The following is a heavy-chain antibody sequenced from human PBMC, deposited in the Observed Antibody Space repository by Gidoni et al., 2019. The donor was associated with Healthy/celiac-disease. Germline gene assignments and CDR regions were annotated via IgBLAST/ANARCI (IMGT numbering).Heavy chain of an antibody. D-gene: IGHD4-17*01. CDR1: GGSISSYY. CDR3: ARAETTVLPFDY. CDR2: IYYSGST. J-gene: IGHJ4*02. Sequence: QVQLQESGPGLVKPSATLSLTCTFSGGSISSYYWSWIRQPPGKGLEGSGYIYYSGSTNYNPALKSRVTRSVDTLKNQFSQKRSSVTAADTAVYYCARAETTVLPFDYWGQGTLVTVSS. V-gene: IGHV4-59*01.